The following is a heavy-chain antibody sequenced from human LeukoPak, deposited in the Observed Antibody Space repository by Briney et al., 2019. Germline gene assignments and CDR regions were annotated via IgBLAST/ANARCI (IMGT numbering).Heavy chain of an antibody. V-gene: IGHV1-18*01. D-gene: IGHD6-13*01. CDR3: ARDIGLYSSSWYEIFDY. J-gene: IGHJ4*02. CDR2: ISAYNGNT. CDR1: GYTFTSYG. Sequence: ASVKVSRKASGYTFTSYGISWVRQAPGQGLEWMGWISAYNGNTNYAQKLQGRVTMTTDTSTSTAYMELRSLRSDDTAVYYCARDIGLYSSSWYEIFDYWGQGTLVTVSS.